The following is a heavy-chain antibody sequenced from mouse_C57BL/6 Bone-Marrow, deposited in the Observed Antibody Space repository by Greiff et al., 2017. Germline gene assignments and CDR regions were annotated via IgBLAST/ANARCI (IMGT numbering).Heavy chain of an antibody. Sequence: VQLQESGAELVKPGASVKLSCKASGYTFTEYTIHWVKQRPGQGLEWIGWFYPGSGSIKYNEKFKDKATLTADKSSSTAYMELSRLTSEDSAVYFCARHEAGIYYGNSQAWFAYWGQGTLVTVSA. CDR2: FYPGSGSI. J-gene: IGHJ3*01. CDR1: GYTFTEYT. D-gene: IGHD2-1*01. V-gene: IGHV1-62-2*01. CDR3: ARHEAGIYYGNSQAWFAY.